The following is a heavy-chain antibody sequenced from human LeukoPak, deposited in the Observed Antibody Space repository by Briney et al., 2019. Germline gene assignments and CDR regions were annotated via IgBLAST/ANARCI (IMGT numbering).Heavy chain of an antibody. Sequence: SRGSLRLSCAAPRFTLSSYGMHWVRQAPGKGRERVAFIRYDGSNKYYADSVKGRFTISRDNSKNTLYLQMNSLRAEDTAVYYCARDRSGDDDFWSGYYTNYFDPWGQGTLVTVSS. J-gene: IGHJ5*02. V-gene: IGHV3-30*02. CDR3: ARDRSGDDDFWSGYYTNYFDP. CDR2: IRYDGSNK. CDR1: RFTLSSYG. D-gene: IGHD3-3*01.